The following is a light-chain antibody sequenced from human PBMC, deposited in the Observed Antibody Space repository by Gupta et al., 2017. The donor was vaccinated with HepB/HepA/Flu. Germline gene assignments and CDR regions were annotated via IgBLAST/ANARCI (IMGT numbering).Light chain of an antibody. CDR2: DVS. CDR1: SSDVGAYNF. CDR3: SSYTGSRNVI. V-gene: IGLV2-14*03. J-gene: IGLJ2*01. Sequence: QSALTHPASVSGSPGQSITISCTGTSSDVGAYNFVSWYQQHPGKAPKLIIFDVSNRPSGVSNRFSGSKSGDTASLTISGLQAEDEGDYYCSSYTGSRNVIFGGGTKLTVL.